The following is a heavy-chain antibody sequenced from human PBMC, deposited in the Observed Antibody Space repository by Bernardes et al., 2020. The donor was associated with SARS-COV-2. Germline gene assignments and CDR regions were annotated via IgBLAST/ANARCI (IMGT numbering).Heavy chain of an antibody. CDR3: ASMSPAVDY. D-gene: IGHD2-2*01. V-gene: IGHV4-38-2*02. J-gene: IGHJ4*02. CDR1: GYSISRGHY. Sequence: SETLSLTCTVSGYSISRGHYWGWIRQPPGKGLEWIGSIDHSESTYYNTSLKSRVTLSVDTSKNQVSLRLNSVTAADTGVYYCASMSPAVDYWGQGTLVTVSS. CDR2: IDHSEST.